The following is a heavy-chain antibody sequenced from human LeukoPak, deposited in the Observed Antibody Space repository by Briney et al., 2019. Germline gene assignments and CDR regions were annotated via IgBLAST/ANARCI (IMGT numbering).Heavy chain of an antibody. V-gene: IGHV4-59*01. CDR1: GGSISSYY. J-gene: IGHJ6*03. CDR2: IYYSGST. D-gene: IGHD3-16*01. Sequence: PSGTLSLTCTVSGGSISSYYWSWIRQPPGKGLEWIGYIYYSGSTNYNPSLKSRVTISVDTSKNQFSLKLSSVTAADTAVYYCARGGHYYYYMDVWGKGTTVTVSS. CDR3: ARGGHYYYYMDV.